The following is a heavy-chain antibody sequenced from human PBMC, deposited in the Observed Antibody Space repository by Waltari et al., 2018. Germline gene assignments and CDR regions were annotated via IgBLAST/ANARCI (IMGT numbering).Heavy chain of an antibody. CDR3: AADNGYGDYGFVAY. CDR2: IGTGGGSI. Sequence: QEQLLESGGALVKPGGSLRLSCVARGVSFVDVYMSWFRQSPGKGLDWVSYIGTGGGSIYYADSVMGRFTISRDNTKNSLYLQMDYLEPEDTAIYYCAADNGYGDYGFVAYWGQGTMVTVSS. D-gene: IGHD4-17*01. V-gene: IGHV3-11*01. J-gene: IGHJ4*02. CDR1: GVSFVDVY.